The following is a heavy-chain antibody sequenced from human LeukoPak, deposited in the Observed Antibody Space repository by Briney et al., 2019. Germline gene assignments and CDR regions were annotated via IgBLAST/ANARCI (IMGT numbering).Heavy chain of an antibody. CDR1: GYTFTGYY. J-gene: IGHJ4*02. Sequence: VASVKVSCKASGYTFTGYYMHWVRQAPGQGLEWMGWINPNSGGTNYAQKLQGRVTMTTDTSTSTAYMELRSLRSDDTAVYYCARDLLYFDWLAYWGQGTLVTVSS. V-gene: IGHV1-2*02. CDR2: INPNSGGT. D-gene: IGHD3-9*01. CDR3: ARDLLYFDWLAY.